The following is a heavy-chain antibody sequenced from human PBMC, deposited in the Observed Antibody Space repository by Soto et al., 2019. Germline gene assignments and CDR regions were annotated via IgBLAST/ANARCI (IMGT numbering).Heavy chain of an antibody. CDR2: ISGSGGST. CDR1: GFIFSSYA. D-gene: IGHD6-6*01. Sequence: EVQLLESRGGLVQPGGSLRLSCAASGFIFSSYAMSWVRQAPGKGLEWVSAISGSGGSTYYADFVKGRFTVSRDNSKNTLYLQMNGLRADDTAVYYCAKNEYSSSLIPFDFWGQGTLVTVSS. V-gene: IGHV3-23*01. CDR3: AKNEYSSSLIPFDF. J-gene: IGHJ4*02.